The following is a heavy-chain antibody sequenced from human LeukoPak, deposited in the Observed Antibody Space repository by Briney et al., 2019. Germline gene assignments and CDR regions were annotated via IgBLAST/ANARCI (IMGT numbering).Heavy chain of an antibody. Sequence: GRSLRLSCAASGFTFSSYAMHWVRQAPGKGLEWVAVISYDGSNKYYADSVKGRFTISRDNSKNTLYLQMNSLRAEDTAVYYCARDRAPLAIPDVAGYWGQGTLVTVSS. CDR2: ISYDGSNK. J-gene: IGHJ4*02. CDR3: ARDRAPLAIPDVAGY. CDR1: GFTFSSYA. V-gene: IGHV3-30-3*01. D-gene: IGHD2-2*02.